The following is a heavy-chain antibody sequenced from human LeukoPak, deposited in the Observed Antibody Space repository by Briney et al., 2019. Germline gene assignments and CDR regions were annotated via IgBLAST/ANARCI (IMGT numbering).Heavy chain of an antibody. V-gene: IGHV1-69*04. CDR3: ARDPKPHIAAAGGDAFDI. CDR1: GSTFSSYA. J-gene: IGHJ3*02. D-gene: IGHD6-13*01. Sequence: SVKVSCKASGSTFSSYAISWVRQAPGQGLEWMGRIIPILGIANYAQKFQGRVTITADESTSTAYMELSSLRSEDTAVHYCARDPKPHIAAAGGDAFDIWGQGTMVTVSS. CDR2: IIPILGIA.